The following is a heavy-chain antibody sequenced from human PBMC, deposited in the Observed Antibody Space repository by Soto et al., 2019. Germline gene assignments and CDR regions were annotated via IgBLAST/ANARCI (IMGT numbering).Heavy chain of an antibody. CDR3: ASEYGSGNNWFDP. Sequence: ASVKVSCKASGYTFTSYYMHWVRQAPGQGLEWMGIINLSGGSTSYAQKFQGRVTMTRDTSTSTVYMELSSLRSEDTAVYYCASEYGSGNNWFDPWGQGNLVTVSS. V-gene: IGHV1-46*01. J-gene: IGHJ5*02. D-gene: IGHD3-10*01. CDR1: GYTFTSYY. CDR2: INLSGGST.